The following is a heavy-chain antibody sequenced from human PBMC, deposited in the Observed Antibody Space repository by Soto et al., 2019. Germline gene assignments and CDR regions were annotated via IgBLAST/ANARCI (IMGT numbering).Heavy chain of an antibody. D-gene: IGHD6-13*01. CDR2: INHSGST. CDR1: GGSFSGYY. Sequence: SETLSLTCAVYGGSFSGYYWSWIRQPPGKGLEWIGEINHSGSTNYNPSLKSRVTISVDTSKNQFSLKLSSVTAADTAVYYCARSGQGIAATSQSYWGQGTLVTVS. V-gene: IGHV4-34*01. CDR3: ARSGQGIAATSQSY. J-gene: IGHJ4*02.